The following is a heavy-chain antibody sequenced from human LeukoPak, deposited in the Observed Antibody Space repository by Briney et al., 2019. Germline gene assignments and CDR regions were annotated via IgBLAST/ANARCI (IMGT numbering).Heavy chain of an antibody. V-gene: IGHV1-18*04. Sequence: ASVKVSCKASGYTFSSYGITWVRQAPGQGLEWMGWINANNGNTNYAQKLQGRVTMTTDTSTSTAYMELGSLRSDDTAVYYCARKGDDIVATIWRGNWFDPWGQGTLVTVSS. D-gene: IGHD5-12*01. CDR3: ARKGDDIVATIWRGNWFDP. CDR1: GYTFSSYG. CDR2: INANNGNT. J-gene: IGHJ5*02.